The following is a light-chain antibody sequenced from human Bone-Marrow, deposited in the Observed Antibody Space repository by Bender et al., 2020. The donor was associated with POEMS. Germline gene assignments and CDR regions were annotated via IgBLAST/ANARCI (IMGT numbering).Light chain of an antibody. J-gene: IGLJ3*02. V-gene: IGLV1-47*01. CDR1: NSNIGNNY. CDR3: AAWEDSLNGWV. CDR2: RND. Sequence: QSVLTQPPSASGTPGQRVTISCSGSNSNIGNNYVHWYQQLPGTAPKLLIYRNDQRHSGVPDRFSGSTSGTSASLAITGLRSEDEADYYCAAWEDSLNGWVFGGGTKLTVL.